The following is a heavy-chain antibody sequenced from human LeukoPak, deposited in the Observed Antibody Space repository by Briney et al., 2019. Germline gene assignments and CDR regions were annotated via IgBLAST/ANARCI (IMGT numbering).Heavy chain of an antibody. V-gene: IGHV3-30*04. J-gene: IGHJ4*02. CDR1: GFIFSSYA. CDR2: ISYDGSNK. Sequence: GGSLRLSCAASGFIFSSYAMHWVRRAPGKGLEWVALISYDGSNKYYADSVKGRFTISRDNSKNTLYVQMHSLRAEDTAVYYCAKSIAVAGFAGGRTFDYWGQGILVTVSS. CDR3: AKSIAVAGFAGGRTFDY. D-gene: IGHD6-19*01.